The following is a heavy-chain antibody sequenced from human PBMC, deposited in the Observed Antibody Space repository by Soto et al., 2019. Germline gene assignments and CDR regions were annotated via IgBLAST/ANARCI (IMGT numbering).Heavy chain of an antibody. CDR1: GGSISSSNYY. CDR3: ARDSYDTTGYYSALQY. J-gene: IGHJ4*02. D-gene: IGHD3-22*01. Sequence: TSETLSLTCTVSGGSISSSNYYWPWISQHPGKGLEWIGYIYNSGSAYYNPSLRSRLTLSIDTSKNQFSLRLSSVTAADTAVYYCARDSYDTTGYYSALQYWGQGTPVTVLL. CDR2: IYNSGSA. V-gene: IGHV4-31*03.